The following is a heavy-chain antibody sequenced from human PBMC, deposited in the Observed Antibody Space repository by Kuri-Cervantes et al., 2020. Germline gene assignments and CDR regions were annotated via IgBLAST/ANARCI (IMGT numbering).Heavy chain of an antibody. V-gene: IGHV3-21*03. J-gene: IGHJ4*02. CDR1: DSTFSIYS. D-gene: IGHD1-26*01. CDR2: ISGSGTYI. CDR3: ARGGKWELVPFDS. Sequence: GGSLRLSCESSDSTFSIYSMNWVRQAPGKGLEWVSSISGSGTYIYNADSVKGRFTISRDNARNSLYLQMNSLRAEDTAFYYCARGGKWELVPFDSWGQGTLVTVSS.